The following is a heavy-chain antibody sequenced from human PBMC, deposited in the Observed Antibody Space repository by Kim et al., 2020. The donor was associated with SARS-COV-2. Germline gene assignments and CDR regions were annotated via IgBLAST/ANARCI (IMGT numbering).Heavy chain of an antibody. CDR1: GFTFSSYS. CDR2: ISSSSSYI. V-gene: IGHV3-21*01. J-gene: IGHJ6*02. CDR3: ARDLLRYYYGMDV. Sequence: GGSLRLSCAASGFTFSSYSMNWVRQAPGKGLEWVSSISSSSSYIYYADSVKGRFTISRDNAKNSLYLQMNSLRAEDTAVYYCARDLLRYYYGMDVWGQGTTVTVSS. D-gene: IGHD4-17*01.